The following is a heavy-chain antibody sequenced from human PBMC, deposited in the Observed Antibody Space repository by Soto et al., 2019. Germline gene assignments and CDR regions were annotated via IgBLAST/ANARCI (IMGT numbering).Heavy chain of an antibody. CDR2: IIPIFGTA. Sequence: QVQLVQSGAEVKKPRSSVKVSCKASGGTFSSYAISWVRQAPGQGLEWMGGIIPIFGTANYALKLQGRVTITAAESTSTEDLELSSLRYEETAVNYCALPHESDHCSGGCCYSGSRNCYYYYGMCVWGQGTTVTVSS. CDR1: GGTFSSYA. D-gene: IGHD2-15*01. V-gene: IGHV1-69*12. CDR3: ALPHESDHCSGGCCYSGSRNCYYYYGMCV. J-gene: IGHJ6*02.